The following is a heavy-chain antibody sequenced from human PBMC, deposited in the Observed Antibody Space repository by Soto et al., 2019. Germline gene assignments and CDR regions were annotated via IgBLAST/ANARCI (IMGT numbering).Heavy chain of an antibody. CDR3: AKGATYCSGGSYYDY. J-gene: IGHJ4*02. CDR1: GFTFSSYA. V-gene: IGHV3-23*01. CDR2: ISGSGGST. D-gene: IGHD2-15*01. Sequence: GGSLRLSCAASGFTFSSYAMSWVRQAPGKGLEWVSDISGSGGSTYYADSVKGRFAISRDSSKNTLFLQMNSLRAEDTAVYYCAKGATYCSGGSYYDYWGQGTLVTVSS.